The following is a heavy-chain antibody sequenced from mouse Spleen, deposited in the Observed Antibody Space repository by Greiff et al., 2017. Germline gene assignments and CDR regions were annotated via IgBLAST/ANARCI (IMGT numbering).Heavy chain of an antibody. CDR2: INPSSGYT. D-gene: IGHD2-3*01. J-gene: IGHJ2*01. CDR1: GYTFTSYT. V-gene: IGHV1-4*01. Sequence: QVQLQQSGAELARPGASVKMSCKASGYTFTSYTMHWVKQRPGQGLEWIGYINPSSGYTKYNQKFKDKATLTADKSSSTAYMQLSSLTSEDSAVYYGATYDGYSVDYWGQGTTLTVSA. CDR3: ATYDGYSVDY.